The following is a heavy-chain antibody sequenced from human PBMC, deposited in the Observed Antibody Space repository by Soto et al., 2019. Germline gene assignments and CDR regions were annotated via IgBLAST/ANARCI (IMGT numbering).Heavy chain of an antibody. CDR3: ARKSRYDFWSGSLDHYGMDV. J-gene: IGHJ6*02. V-gene: IGHV3-21*01. CDR1: GFTFSSYS. D-gene: IGHD3-3*01. CDR2: ISSSSSYI. Sequence: GGSLRLSCAASGFTFSSYSMNWVRQAPGKGLEWVSSISSSSSYIYYADSVKGRFTISRDNAKNSLYLQMNSLRAEDTAVYYCARKSRYDFWSGSLDHYGMDVWGQGTTVTVSS.